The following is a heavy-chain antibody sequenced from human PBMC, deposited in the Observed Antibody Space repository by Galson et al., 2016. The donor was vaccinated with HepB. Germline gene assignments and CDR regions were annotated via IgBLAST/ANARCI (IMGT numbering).Heavy chain of an antibody. CDR1: GFTVSNNY. D-gene: IGHD5-12*01. J-gene: IGHJ2*01. CDR2: IYSGGNT. Sequence: SLRLSCAASGFTVSNNYMSWVRRAPGKGLEWVSVIYSGGNTFYADSVKGRFTISRDTSKNTLYLQMNSLRAEDTAVYYCATSPSRGYWGRGTLVTVSS. V-gene: IGHV3-66*01. CDR3: ATSPSRGY.